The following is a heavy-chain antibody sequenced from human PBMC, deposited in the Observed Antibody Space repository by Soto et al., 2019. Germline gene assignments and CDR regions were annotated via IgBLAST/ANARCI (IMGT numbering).Heavy chain of an antibody. CDR2: IYPGDSDT. D-gene: IGHD3-10*01. CDR3: ARCYGSGRNWFGP. V-gene: IGHV5-51*01. Sequence: PQKVSYKGSGYRFTSYWIGWMRQMPGKGLEWMGIIYPGDSDTRYSPSFQGQVTISADKSISTAYLQWSSLKASDTAMYYCARCYGSGRNWFGPWGQGTLVTVSS. CDR1: GYRFTSYW. J-gene: IGHJ5*02.